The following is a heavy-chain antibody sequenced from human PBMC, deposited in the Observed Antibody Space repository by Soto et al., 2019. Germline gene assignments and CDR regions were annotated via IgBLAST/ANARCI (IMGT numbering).Heavy chain of an antibody. CDR1: GCSISSYY. Sequence: PLETLSLTCTFSGCSISSYYWILIRQPPGKGLEWIGYIYYSGSTNYNPSLKSRATISVDTSKNQFSLKLSSVTAADTAVYYCARLFGSRFDYWGQGTLVTVSS. J-gene: IGHJ4*02. D-gene: IGHD3-3*01. CDR2: IYYSGST. V-gene: IGHV4-59*08. CDR3: ARLFGSRFDY.